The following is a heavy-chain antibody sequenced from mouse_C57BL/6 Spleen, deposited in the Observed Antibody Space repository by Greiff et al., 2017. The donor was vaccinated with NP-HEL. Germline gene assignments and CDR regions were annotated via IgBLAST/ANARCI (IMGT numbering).Heavy chain of an antibody. D-gene: IGHD2-4*01. V-gene: IGHV2-2*01. J-gene: IGHJ3*01. Sequence: QVHVKQSGPGLVQPSQSLSITCTVSGFSLTSYGVHWVRQSPGKGLEWLGVIWSGGSTAYNAAFISRLSISKDNSKSQVFFKMNSLQADDTAIYYCARTGDYDVAWFAYWGQGTLVTVSA. CDR1: GFSLTSYG. CDR2: IWSGGST. CDR3: ARTGDYDVAWFAY.